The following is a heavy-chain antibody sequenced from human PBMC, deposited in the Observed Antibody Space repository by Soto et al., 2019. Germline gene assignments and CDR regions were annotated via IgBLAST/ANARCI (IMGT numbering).Heavy chain of an antibody. J-gene: IGHJ6*02. Sequence: HPGGSLRLSCAASGFTFSSYGMHWVRQAPGKGLEWVAVISYDGSNKYYADSVKGRFTISRDNSKNTLYLQMNSLRAEDTAVYYCAKALVRITIFGVVPQPYYYGMDVWGQGTTVTVS. V-gene: IGHV3-30*18. CDR3: AKALVRITIFGVVPQPYYYGMDV. D-gene: IGHD3-3*01. CDR2: ISYDGSNK. CDR1: GFTFSSYG.